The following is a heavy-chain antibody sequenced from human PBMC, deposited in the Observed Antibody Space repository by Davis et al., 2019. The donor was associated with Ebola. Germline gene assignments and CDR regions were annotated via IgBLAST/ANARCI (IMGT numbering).Heavy chain of an antibody. Sequence: GESLKISCAASGFTFSSYEMNWVRQAPGKGLEWVSYISSSGSTIYYADSVKGRFTISRDNAKNSLYLQMNSLRSEDTAVYYCASDYYDSSGYYSIRDWGQGTLVTVSS. V-gene: IGHV3-48*03. CDR3: ASDYYDSSGYYSIRD. J-gene: IGHJ4*02. CDR1: GFTFSSYE. D-gene: IGHD3-22*01. CDR2: ISSSGSTI.